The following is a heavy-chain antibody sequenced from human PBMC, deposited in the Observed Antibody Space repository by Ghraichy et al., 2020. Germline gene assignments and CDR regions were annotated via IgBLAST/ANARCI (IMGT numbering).Heavy chain of an antibody. Sequence: ASVKVSCKASGYTFTSYDINWVRQATGQGLEWMGWMNPNSGNTGYAQKFQGRVTMTRNTSISTAYMELSSLRSEDTAVYYCARGHSSLASDLLWFGELSFDPWGQGTLVTVSS. V-gene: IGHV1-8*01. CDR1: GYTFTSYD. CDR3: ARGHSSLASDLLWFGELSFDP. J-gene: IGHJ5*02. CDR2: MNPNSGNT. D-gene: IGHD3-10*01.